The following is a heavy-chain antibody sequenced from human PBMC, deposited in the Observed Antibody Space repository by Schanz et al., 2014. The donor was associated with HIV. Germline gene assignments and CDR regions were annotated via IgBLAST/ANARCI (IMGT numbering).Heavy chain of an antibody. D-gene: IGHD3-10*01. J-gene: IGHJ4*02. V-gene: IGHV3-33*05. CDR3: ARVFGRTYGWPDY. Sequence: VQLLESGGGVVQPGRSLRLSCAASGFSFNSYGMHWVRQAPGKGLEWVAVISYDGRNKRFANSVKGRFTISRDNSKNTLYLQMNSLRAEDTAVYYCARVFGRTYGWPDYWGQGTLVTVSS. CDR1: GFSFNSYG. CDR2: ISYDGRNK.